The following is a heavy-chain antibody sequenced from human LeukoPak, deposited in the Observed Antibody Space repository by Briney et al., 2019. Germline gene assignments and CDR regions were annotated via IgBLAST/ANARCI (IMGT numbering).Heavy chain of an antibody. CDR1: GGSISSYY. D-gene: IGHD3-3*01. CDR2: IYYSGST. V-gene: IGHV4-59*01. Sequence: NSSEPLSLTCTVSGGSISSYYWSWIRQPPGKGLEWIGYIYYSGSTNCNPSLKSRVTISVDTTKNQFSLKLSSVTAADTAVYYCARGPYDFLDVWGQGTTVTVSS. CDR3: ARGPYDFLDV. J-gene: IGHJ6*02.